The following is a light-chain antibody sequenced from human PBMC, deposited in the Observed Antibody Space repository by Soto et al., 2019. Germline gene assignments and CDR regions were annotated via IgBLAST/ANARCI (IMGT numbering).Light chain of an antibody. V-gene: IGKV3D-15*01. J-gene: IGKJ1*01. CDR1: QSVSSN. CDR2: GAS. Sequence: EIVMTQSPATLSVSPGERATLSCRASQSVSSNLAWYQQKPGQAPRLLIYGASIRATGIPARFSGSGSGTEFTLTISSLQSEDFAVYYCQQYNNWRTFCQGTKVEIK. CDR3: QQYNNWRT.